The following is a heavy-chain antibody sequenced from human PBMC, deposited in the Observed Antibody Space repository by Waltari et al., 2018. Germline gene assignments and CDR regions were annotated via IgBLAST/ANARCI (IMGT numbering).Heavy chain of an antibody. Sequence: QVQLVESGGGVVQPGGSLRLSWAASGVTFSSYCMHWARQAPGKGLEWVAFIRYDGSNKYYADSVKGRFTISRDNSKNTLYLQMNSLRAEDTAVYYCAKDMGIVVVGIDYWGQGTLVTVSS. D-gene: IGHD3-22*01. CDR1: GVTFSSYC. CDR2: IRYDGSNK. J-gene: IGHJ4*02. V-gene: IGHV3-30*02. CDR3: AKDMGIVVVGIDY.